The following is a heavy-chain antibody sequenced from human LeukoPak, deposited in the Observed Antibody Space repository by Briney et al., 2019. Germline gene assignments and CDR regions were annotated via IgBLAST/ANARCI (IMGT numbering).Heavy chain of an antibody. CDR3: ARVVSYGSGWYPAFDI. V-gene: IGHV1-3*01. Sequence: KFQGRVTITRDTSASTAYMELSSLRSEDTAVYYCARVVSYGSGWYPAFDIWGQGTMATVSS. D-gene: IGHD6-19*01. J-gene: IGHJ3*02.